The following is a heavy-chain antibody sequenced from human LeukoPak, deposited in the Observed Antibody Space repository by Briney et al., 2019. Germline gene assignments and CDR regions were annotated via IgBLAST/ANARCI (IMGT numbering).Heavy chain of an antibody. D-gene: IGHD1-26*01. V-gene: IGHV3-74*01. CDR1: RFTSSSYW. J-gene: IGHJ3*02. Sequence: GGSLRLSCAASRFTSSSYWMHWVRQAPGKGLVWVSRINSDGSSTTYADSVKGRFTISRDNAKNSLYLQMNSLRAEDTALYYCARLGVGATRDAFDIWGQGTMVTVSS. CDR2: INSDGSST. CDR3: ARLGVGATRDAFDI.